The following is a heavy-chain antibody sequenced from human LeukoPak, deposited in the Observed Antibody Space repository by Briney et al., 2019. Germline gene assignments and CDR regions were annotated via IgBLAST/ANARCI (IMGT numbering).Heavy chain of an antibody. CDR1: GFTFSSYS. D-gene: IGHD3-10*02. J-gene: IGHJ4*02. CDR2: ISSSSSYI. CDR3: ARDGVPMFGELFRGDFDY. V-gene: IGHV3-21*01. Sequence: GGSLRLSRAASGFTFSSYSMTWVRQAPGKGLEWVSSISSSSSYIYYADSVKGRFTISRDNAKNSLYLQVNSLRAEDTAVYYCARDGVPMFGELFRGDFDYWGQGTLVTVSS.